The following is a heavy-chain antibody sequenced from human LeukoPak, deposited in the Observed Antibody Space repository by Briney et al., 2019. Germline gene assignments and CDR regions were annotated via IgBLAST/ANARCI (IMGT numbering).Heavy chain of an antibody. J-gene: IGHJ6*02. Sequence: PGGSLRLSCAASGFTFSSYSMNWVRQAPGKGLEWVSSISSSSSYIYYADSVKGRFTISRDNAKNSLYPQMNSLRAEDTAVYYCARDRGMIVGATRLGYYYYGMDVWGQGTTVTVSS. D-gene: IGHD1-26*01. CDR3: ARDRGMIVGATRLGYYYYGMDV. V-gene: IGHV3-21*01. CDR2: ISSSSSYI. CDR1: GFTFSSYS.